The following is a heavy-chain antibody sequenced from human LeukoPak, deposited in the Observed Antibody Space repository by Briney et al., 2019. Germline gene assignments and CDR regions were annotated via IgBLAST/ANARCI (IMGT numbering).Heavy chain of an antibody. J-gene: IGHJ4*02. CDR2: INSDGRST. Sequence: GGSLRLSCAAPGFTFSSYWMHWVRQAPGKGLVWVSRINSDGRSTSYADSVKGRFTISRDNAKNTLYLQMNSLRAEDTAVYYCAKARDSSGYYIFDYWGQGTLVTVSS. D-gene: IGHD3-22*01. V-gene: IGHV3-74*01. CDR3: AKARDSSGYYIFDY. CDR1: GFTFSSYW.